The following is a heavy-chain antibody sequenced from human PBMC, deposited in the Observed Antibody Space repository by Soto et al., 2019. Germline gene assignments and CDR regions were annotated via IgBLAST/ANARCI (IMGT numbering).Heavy chain of an antibody. CDR2: IYSGGST. D-gene: IGHD4-17*01. J-gene: IGHJ3*02. CDR1: GFTVSSNY. CDR3: AREGNDVCGDLAAFDI. V-gene: IGHV3-53*04. Sequence: EVQLVESGGGLVQPGGSLRLSCAASGFTVSSNYMSWVRQAPGKGLEWVSVIYSGGSTYYADSVKGRFTISRHNSKNTLYLQMNSLRAEDTAVYYCAREGNDVCGDLAAFDIWGQGTMVNGSS.